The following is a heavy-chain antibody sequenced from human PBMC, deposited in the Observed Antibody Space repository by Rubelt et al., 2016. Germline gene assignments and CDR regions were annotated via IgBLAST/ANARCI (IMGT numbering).Heavy chain of an antibody. D-gene: IGHD3-22*01. V-gene: IGHV4-31*02. CDR2: GST. Sequence: GSTYYNPSLKSRVTISVDTSKNQFSLKLSSVTAADTAVYYCARDSSGYGSYYYYGMDVWGQGTTVTVS. CDR3: ARDSSGYGSYYYYGMDV. J-gene: IGHJ6*02.